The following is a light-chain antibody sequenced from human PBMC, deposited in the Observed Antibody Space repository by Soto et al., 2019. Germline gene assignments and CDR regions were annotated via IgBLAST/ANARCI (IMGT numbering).Light chain of an antibody. CDR2: GAS. V-gene: IGKV3-20*01. Sequence: EIVLTQSPGTLSLSPGDRATLSCRASQSVSNDYLAWYQQKPGQAPRLLIYGASSRATGIPDRFSGSGSGTEFTLTISRLETEDVAGYYFHYYVNSPAMYTLGQGTKLEIK. CDR1: QSVSNDY. CDR3: HYYVNSPAMYT. J-gene: IGKJ2*01.